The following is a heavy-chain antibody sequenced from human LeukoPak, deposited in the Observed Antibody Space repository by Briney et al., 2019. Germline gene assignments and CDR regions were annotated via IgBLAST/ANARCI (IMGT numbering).Heavy chain of an antibody. V-gene: IGHV3-49*04. D-gene: IGHD3-3*01. J-gene: IGHJ4*02. CDR3: TRDRIASSIFGVVISPPDY. CDR1: GFTFGDYA. CDR2: IRSKAYGGTT. Sequence: GSLRPSCTASGFTFGDYAMSWVRQAPGKGLEWVGFIRSKAYGGTTECAASVKGRFTISRDDSKSIAYLQMNSLKTEDTAVYYCTRDRIASSIFGVVISPPDYWGQGTLVTVSS.